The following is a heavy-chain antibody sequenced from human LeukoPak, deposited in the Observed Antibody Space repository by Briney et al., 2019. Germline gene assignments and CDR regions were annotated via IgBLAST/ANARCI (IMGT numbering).Heavy chain of an antibody. J-gene: IGHJ6*03. D-gene: IGHD1-1*01. V-gene: IGHV4-34*01. CDR3: ARSRVGTTSGHYYYMDV. CDR2: INHSGST. CDR1: GGSFTDYY. Sequence: SETLSLTCAVYGGSFTDYYWTWIRQPPGKGLGWIGEINHSGSTNYSPSLNSRVTISVDTSKNQFSLKMTSVTAADTAIYYCARSRVGTTSGHYYYMDVWGKGTTVIVSS.